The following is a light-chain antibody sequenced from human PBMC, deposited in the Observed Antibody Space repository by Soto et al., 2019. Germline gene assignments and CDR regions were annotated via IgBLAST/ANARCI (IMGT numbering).Light chain of an antibody. J-gene: IGKJ4*01. CDR3: QQRSNWPFP. Sequence: EIVLTQSPATLSLSPGERATLSCRASQSVSSYLAWYQQKPGQAPRLLIYDASNRATGIPARFSGSGSGTDFTLTISRLEPEEFAVYYSQQRSNWPFPVGGGPEVEIK. CDR1: QSVSSY. CDR2: DAS. V-gene: IGKV3-11*01.